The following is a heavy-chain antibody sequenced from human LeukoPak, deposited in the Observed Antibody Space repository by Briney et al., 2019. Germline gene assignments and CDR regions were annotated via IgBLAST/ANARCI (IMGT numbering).Heavy chain of an antibody. V-gene: IGHV4-61*02. D-gene: IGHD4-11*01. CDR2: IYTSGST. J-gene: IGHJ3*02. CDR1: GGSISSGSYY. CDR3: ARSTVTTLGAFDI. Sequence: SETLSLTCTVSGGSISSGSYYWSWIRQPAGKGLEWIGRIYTSGSTNYNPSLKSRVTISVDTSKNQFSLKLSSVTAADTAVYYCARSTVTTLGAFDIWGQGTMVTVSS.